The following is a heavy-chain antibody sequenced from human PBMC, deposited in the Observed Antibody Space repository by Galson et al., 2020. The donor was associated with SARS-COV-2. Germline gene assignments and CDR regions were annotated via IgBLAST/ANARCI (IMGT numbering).Heavy chain of an antibody. J-gene: IGHJ4*02. CDR1: AFTFSSYG. D-gene: IGHD3-10*01. Sequence: GESLKISCAASAFTFSSYGMHCVRQAPGKGLEWVALIWYDGSRKFYADSVEGRFTISRDNSKNTLYLQMDSLSGEDTAVYYCARENYYGSGSFYYGSDFWGQGTLVTVSS. V-gene: IGHV3-33*01. CDR3: ARENYYGSGSFYYGSDF. CDR2: IWYDGSRK.